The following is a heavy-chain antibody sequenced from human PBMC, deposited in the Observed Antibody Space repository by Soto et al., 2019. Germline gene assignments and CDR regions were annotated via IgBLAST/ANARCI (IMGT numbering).Heavy chain of an antibody. Sequence: LRLSCAASGFTVSSNYMSWVRQAPGKGLEWVSAIYSGGSTYYADSVKGRFTISRDNSKNTLYLQMNSLRAEDTAVYYCARGYRDGYNYLYYYYGMDVWGQGTTVTVSS. V-gene: IGHV3-53*01. CDR1: GFTVSSNY. CDR3: ARGYRDGYNYLYYYYGMDV. J-gene: IGHJ6*02. D-gene: IGHD5-12*01. CDR2: IYSGGST.